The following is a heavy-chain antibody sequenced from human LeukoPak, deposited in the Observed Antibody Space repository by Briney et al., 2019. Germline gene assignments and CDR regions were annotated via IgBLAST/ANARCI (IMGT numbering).Heavy chain of an antibody. CDR3: ARGPVAGTALDY. V-gene: IGHV4-34*01. J-gene: IGHJ4*02. Sequence: PSETLSLTRAVYGGSFSGYYWSWIRQPPGKGLEWIGEINHSGSTNYNPSLKSRVTISVDTSKNQFSLKLSSVTAADTAVYYCARGPVAGTALDYWGQGTLVTVSS. CDR1: GGSFSGYY. D-gene: IGHD6-19*01. CDR2: INHSGST.